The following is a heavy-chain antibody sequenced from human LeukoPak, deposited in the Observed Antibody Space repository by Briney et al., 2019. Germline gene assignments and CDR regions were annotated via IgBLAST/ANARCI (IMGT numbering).Heavy chain of an antibody. D-gene: IGHD2-15*01. V-gene: IGHV1-69*05. CDR2: IIAIYGTA. CDR1: VCTYSSYA. J-gene: IGHJ4*02. Sequence: ASLKVSCKASVCTYSSYALSWVRQAPAQGLEWMGRIIAIYGTAHYAQKLQGGVTITNDESTHTAYMHRTKLRSDYPAVYYCARCATWWPTNFDYWGQGTLVTVSS. CDR3: ARCATWWPTNFDY.